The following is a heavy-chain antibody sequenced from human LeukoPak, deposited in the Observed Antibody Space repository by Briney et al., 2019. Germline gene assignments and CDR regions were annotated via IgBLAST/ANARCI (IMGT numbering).Heavy chain of an antibody. CDR1: GFTFSSYA. CDR3: ARDTAMGEYYFDY. J-gene: IGHJ4*02. D-gene: IGHD5-18*01. CDR2: ISYDGSNK. V-gene: IGHV3-30-3*01. Sequence: GRSLRLSCAASGFTFSSYAMHWVRQAPGKGLEWVAVISYDGSNKYYADSVKGRFTISRDNSKNTLYLQMNSLRADDTAVYYCARDTAMGEYYFDYWGQGTLVTVSS.